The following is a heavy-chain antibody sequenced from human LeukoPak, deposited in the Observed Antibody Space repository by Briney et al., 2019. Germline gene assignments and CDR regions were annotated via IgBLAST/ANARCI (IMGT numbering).Heavy chain of an antibody. CDR2: IRSTSNTI. D-gene: IGHD1-26*01. V-gene: IGHV3-48*03. CDR1: GFAFSSYE. CDR3: ARDGAGVGSTKLDH. J-gene: IGHJ5*02. Sequence: GGSLRLSCAASGFAFSSYEMNWVRQAPGKGLEWVSYIRSTSNTIYYTDSVKGRFTISRDNAKNSLYLQMNSLRAEDTAIYYCARDGAGVGSTKLDHWGQGTLVTVSS.